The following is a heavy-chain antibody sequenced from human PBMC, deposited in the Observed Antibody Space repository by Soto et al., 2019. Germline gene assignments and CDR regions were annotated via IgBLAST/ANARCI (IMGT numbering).Heavy chain of an antibody. CDR1: GGSISSGGYS. V-gene: IGHV4-30-2*01. Sequence: LSLTCAVSGGSISSGGYSWSWIRQPPGKGLEWIGYIYHSGSTYYNPSLKSRVTISVDRSKNQFSLKLSSVTAADTAVYYCARTPDYWGQGTLVTAPQ. CDR3: ARTPDY. D-gene: IGHD2-15*01. J-gene: IGHJ4*02. CDR2: IYHSGST.